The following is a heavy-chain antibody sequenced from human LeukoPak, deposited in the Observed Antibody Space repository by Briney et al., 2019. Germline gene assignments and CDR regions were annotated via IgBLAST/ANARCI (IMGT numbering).Heavy chain of an antibody. Sequence: GGSLRLSCAASGFTFSSYAMSWVRQAPGKGLEWVSAISGSGGSTYYADSVKGRFTISRDNAKNSLYLQMNSLRAEDTAVYYCVTDPPIGGYWGQGTLVTVSS. D-gene: IGHD3-16*01. CDR2: ISGSGGST. CDR3: VTDPPIGGY. J-gene: IGHJ4*02. V-gene: IGHV3-23*01. CDR1: GFTFSSYA.